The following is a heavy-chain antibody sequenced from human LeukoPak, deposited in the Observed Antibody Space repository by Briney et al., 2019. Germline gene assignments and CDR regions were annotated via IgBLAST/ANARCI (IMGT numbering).Heavy chain of an antibody. V-gene: IGHV4-59*08. Sequence: TSETLSLTCTVSGGSISSYYWSWIRQPPGKGLEWIGFIYYRGSTDHNPSLKSRVTISLDTSKNQFSLKLSSVTAADTAVYFCARHTDSSGWTGYFQHWGQGTLVTVSP. CDR3: ARHTDSSGWTGYFQH. CDR2: IYYRGST. J-gene: IGHJ1*01. CDR1: GGSISSYY. D-gene: IGHD6-19*01.